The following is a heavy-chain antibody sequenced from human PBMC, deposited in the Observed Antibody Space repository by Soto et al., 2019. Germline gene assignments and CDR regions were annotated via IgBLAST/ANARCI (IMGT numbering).Heavy chain of an antibody. CDR2: ISYDGSKK. CDR1: GFTLSDYP. Sequence: VQLVESGGGVVQPGGSLRLSCAAPGFTLSDYPMNWVRQAPGKGLEWVALISYDGSKKYYADSVRGRFTISRDNSKNTLYLQMSSLTTEDTSVYYCARESPVLSWYFDLWGRGTLVTVSS. CDR3: ARESPVLSWYFDL. V-gene: IGHV3-30-3*01. J-gene: IGHJ2*01.